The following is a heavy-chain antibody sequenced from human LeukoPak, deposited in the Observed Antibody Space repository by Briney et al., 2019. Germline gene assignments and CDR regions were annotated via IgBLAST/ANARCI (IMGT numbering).Heavy chain of an antibody. V-gene: IGHV4-38-2*02. CDR3: ARVVGGQTYSSGLYYFDY. CDR1: GYSISSGYY. CDR2: IYHNGNT. Sequence: PLETLSLTCTVSGYSISSGYYWGWIRQPPGKGLEWIGSIYHNGNTYYNPSLKSRVTISVDTSKNQFSLKLSSVTAADTAVYYCARVVGGQTYSSGLYYFDYWGQGTLVTVSS. D-gene: IGHD6-19*01. J-gene: IGHJ4*02.